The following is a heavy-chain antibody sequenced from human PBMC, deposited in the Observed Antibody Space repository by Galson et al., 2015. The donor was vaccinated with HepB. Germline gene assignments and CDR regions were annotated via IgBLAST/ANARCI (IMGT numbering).Heavy chain of an antibody. J-gene: IGHJ3*02. CDR2: FDPEDGET. CDR3: ATLTNMIMITFGGVSRNAFDI. Sequence: SVKVSCKVSGDTLTELSIHWVRQAPGKGLEWMGGFDPEDGETIYAQKFQGRVTMTEDTSTDTAYMELSSLRSEDTAVYYCATLTNMIMITFGGVSRNAFDIWGQGTMVTVSS. V-gene: IGHV1-24*01. CDR1: GDTLTELS. D-gene: IGHD3-16*01.